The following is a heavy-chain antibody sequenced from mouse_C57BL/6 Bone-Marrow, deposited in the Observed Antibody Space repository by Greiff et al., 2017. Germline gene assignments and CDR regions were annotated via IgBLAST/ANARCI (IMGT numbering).Heavy chain of an antibody. CDR3: ARQLWLRRAMDY. CDR1: GFTFSDYG. V-gene: IGHV5-17*01. D-gene: IGHD2-2*01. CDR2: ISSGSSTI. J-gene: IGHJ4*01. Sequence: EVKLMESGGGLVKPGGSLKLSCAASGFTFSDYGMHWVRQAPEKGLEWVAYISSGSSTIYYADTVKGRFTISRDNAKNTLFLQMTSLRSEDTAMYYCARQLWLRRAMDYWGQGTSVTVSS.